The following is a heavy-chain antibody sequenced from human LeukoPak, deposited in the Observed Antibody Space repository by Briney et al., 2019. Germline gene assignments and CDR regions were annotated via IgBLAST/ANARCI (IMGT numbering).Heavy chain of an antibody. CDR1: GGSFSGYY. Sequence: SETLSLTCAVYGGSFSGYYWSWIRQPPGKGLEWIGEINHSGSTNYNPSLKSRVTISVDTSKNQFSLKLSSVTAADTAVYYCARPRVRIAVAKHALDIWGQGTMVTVSS. V-gene: IGHV4-34*01. J-gene: IGHJ3*02. CDR2: INHSGST. CDR3: ARPRVRIAVAKHALDI. D-gene: IGHD6-19*01.